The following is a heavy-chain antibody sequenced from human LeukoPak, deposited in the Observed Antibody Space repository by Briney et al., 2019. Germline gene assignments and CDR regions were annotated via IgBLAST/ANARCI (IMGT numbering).Heavy chain of an antibody. Sequence: GRSLRLSCAASGFTFSSYPMYWVRQAPGVGLEWVAVISSDGGGKYYADSVKGRFTISRDNSKNTVYLQMNSLRTEDTAVYYCAKGVRKTYYYDSSGCEFDYWDPGTLVTVSS. D-gene: IGHD3-22*01. CDR3: AKGVRKTYYYDSSGCEFDY. V-gene: IGHV3-30*18. J-gene: IGHJ4*02. CDR1: GFTFSSYP. CDR2: ISSDGGGK.